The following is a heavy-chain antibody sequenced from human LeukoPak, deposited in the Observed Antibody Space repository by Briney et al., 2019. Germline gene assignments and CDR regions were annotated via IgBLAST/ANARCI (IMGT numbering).Heavy chain of an antibody. Sequence: PGGSLRLSCAASGFTFSSYWMSWVRQAPGKGLEWVANIKQDGSEKYYVDSVNGRFTISRDNAKNSLYLQMNSLRAEDTAVYYCARIYGGYDFYYYYGMDVWGQGTTVTVSS. CDR1: GFTFSSYW. CDR2: IKQDGSEK. D-gene: IGHD5-12*01. V-gene: IGHV3-7*01. CDR3: ARIYGGYDFYYYYGMDV. J-gene: IGHJ6*02.